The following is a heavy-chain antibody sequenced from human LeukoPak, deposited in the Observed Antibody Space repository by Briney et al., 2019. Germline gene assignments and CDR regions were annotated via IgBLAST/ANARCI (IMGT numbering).Heavy chain of an antibody. Sequence: GASLRLSCAASGFTFSSYAMGWVRLAPGKGLEWVSLISGSGDNSYYADSVKGRFTISRDNSKNTLYLQMSSLRAEDTALYYCAKCLGDGTNYYFAHWGQGTLVTVS. CDR3: AKCLGDGTNYYFAH. D-gene: IGHD4/OR15-4a*01. CDR2: ISGSGDNS. J-gene: IGHJ4*02. V-gene: IGHV3-23*01. CDR1: GFTFSSYA.